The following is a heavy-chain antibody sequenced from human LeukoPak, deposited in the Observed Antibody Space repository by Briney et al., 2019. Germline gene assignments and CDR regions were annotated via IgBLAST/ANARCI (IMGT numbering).Heavy chain of an antibody. Sequence: GGSLRLSCAASGFTFSSYGMHWVRQAPGKGLEWVAVISSDGSNKYYADSVKGRFTISRDNSKNTLYLQMNSLRAEDTAVYYCAKARSSWSSPFDYWGQGTLVTVSS. CDR2: ISSDGSNK. CDR1: GFTFSSYG. D-gene: IGHD6-13*01. V-gene: IGHV3-30*18. J-gene: IGHJ4*02. CDR3: AKARSSWSSPFDY.